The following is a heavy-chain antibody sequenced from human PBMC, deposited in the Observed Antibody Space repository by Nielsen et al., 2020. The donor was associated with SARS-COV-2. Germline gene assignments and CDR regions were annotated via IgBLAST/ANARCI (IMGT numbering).Heavy chain of an antibody. V-gene: IGHV3-74*01. CDR2: INSDGSST. CDR1: AFTFSTYW. D-gene: IGHD3-3*01. Sequence: GGSLRLSCAASAFTFSTYWMHWVRQAPGKGLVWVSRINSDGSSTSYADSVKGRFTISRDNSKNTLYLQMNSLRAEDTAVYYCANGGIFGVVLGGDYWGQGTLVTVSS. CDR3: ANGGIFGVVLGGDY. J-gene: IGHJ4*02.